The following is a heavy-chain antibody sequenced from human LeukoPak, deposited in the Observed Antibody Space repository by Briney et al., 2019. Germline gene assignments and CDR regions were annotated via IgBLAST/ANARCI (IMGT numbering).Heavy chain of an antibody. Sequence: GGSLRLSCAASRFTFSSNAMSWVRQAPGKGLEWVSTFSGSGDATYYAESVKGQFTISRDNSKNTMYLQMNSLRAEDTAVYYCAKDVGYCGSTSCYFSYWGQGTLVTVAS. CDR1: RFTFSSNA. J-gene: IGHJ4*02. CDR2: FSGSGDAT. V-gene: IGHV3-23*01. D-gene: IGHD2-2*01. CDR3: AKDVGYCGSTSCYFSY.